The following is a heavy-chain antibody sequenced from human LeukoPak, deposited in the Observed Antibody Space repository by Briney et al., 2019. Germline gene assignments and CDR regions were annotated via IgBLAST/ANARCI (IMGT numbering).Heavy chain of an antibody. D-gene: IGHD6-19*01. CDR3: ARASIAVAGTGFDY. CDR1: GYTFTSYD. CDR2: MNPNSGNT. Sequence: GASVKVSCKASGYTFTSYDINWVRQATGQGLEWVGWMNPNSGNTGYAQKFQGRVTMTRNTSISTVYMELSSLRSEDTAVYYCARASIAVAGTGFDYWGQGTLVTVSS. J-gene: IGHJ4*02. V-gene: IGHV1-8*01.